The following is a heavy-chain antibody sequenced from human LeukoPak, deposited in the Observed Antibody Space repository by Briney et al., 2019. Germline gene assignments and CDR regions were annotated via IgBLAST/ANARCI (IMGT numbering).Heavy chain of an antibody. D-gene: IGHD3-10*01. CDR2: IYYSGST. CDR3: ATNQAYGSGSYDY. Sequence: SETLSLTCTVSGGSISSYYWSWIRQPPGKGLEWIGYIYYSGSTNYNPSLKSRVTISVDTSKNQFSLKLSSVTAADTAVYYCATNQAYGSGSYDYWGQGTLVTVSS. J-gene: IGHJ4*02. CDR1: GGSISSYY. V-gene: IGHV4-59*01.